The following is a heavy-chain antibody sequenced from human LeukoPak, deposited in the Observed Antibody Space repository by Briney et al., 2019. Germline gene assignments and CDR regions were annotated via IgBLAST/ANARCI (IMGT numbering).Heavy chain of an antibody. CDR1: GFTFDDYG. J-gene: IGHJ6*03. Sequence: GGSLRLSCAASGFTFDDYGMSWVRQAPGKGLEWVSVINWNGGSTGYADSVKGRFTISRDNAKNSLYLQMNSLRAEDTALYYCARRSGSYSYYYYYMDVWGKGTTVTVSS. D-gene: IGHD1-26*01. V-gene: IGHV3-20*04. CDR2: INWNGGST. CDR3: ARRSGSYSYYYYYMDV.